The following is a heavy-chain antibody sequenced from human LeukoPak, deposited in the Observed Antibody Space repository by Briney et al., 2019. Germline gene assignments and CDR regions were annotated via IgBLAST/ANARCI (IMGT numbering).Heavy chain of an antibody. V-gene: IGHV1-69*04. CDR1: GGTSNSHA. CDR3: ATTNDGGGYQWGDFFDF. D-gene: IGHD3-22*01. J-gene: IGHJ4*02. CDR2: IIPNLGTT. Sequence: GGSVKVSCKASGGTSNSHAISWVRQAPGQGLEWMGRIIPNLGTTNRAQNFQDRVTLTADKSTNTAYMELTSLTSDDTAVYYCATTNDGGGYQWGDFFDFWGQGTLVTVPS.